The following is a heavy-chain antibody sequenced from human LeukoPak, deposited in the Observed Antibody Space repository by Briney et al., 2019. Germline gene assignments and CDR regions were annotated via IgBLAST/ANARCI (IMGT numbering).Heavy chain of an antibody. CDR1: GYSFTSYW. J-gene: IGHJ3*02. D-gene: IGHD7-27*01. Sequence: GESLKISCKGSGYSFTSYWISWVRQMPGKGLERMGRIDPSDSYTNYSPSFQGHVTISADKSISTAYLQWSSLKASDTAMYYCARHLRANWGDDDAFDIWGQGTMVTVSS. CDR2: IDPSDSYT. CDR3: ARHLRANWGDDDAFDI. V-gene: IGHV5-10-1*01.